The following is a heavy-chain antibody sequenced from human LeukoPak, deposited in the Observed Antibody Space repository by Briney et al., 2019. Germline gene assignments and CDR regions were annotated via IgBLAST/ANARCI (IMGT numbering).Heavy chain of an antibody. CDR1: GYTFTSYY. J-gene: IGHJ4*02. D-gene: IGHD1-26*01. CDR2: INPSGGST. CDR3: VIVGAGWYYFDY. V-gene: IGHV1-46*01. Sequence: ASVKVSCKASGYTFTSYYKHWVRQPPGQGLDWMGIINPSGGSTSYAQKFQGRVTMTRDTSTSTVYMEVSSLGFEDTAVYYRVIVGAGWYYFDYWGQGTLVTVS.